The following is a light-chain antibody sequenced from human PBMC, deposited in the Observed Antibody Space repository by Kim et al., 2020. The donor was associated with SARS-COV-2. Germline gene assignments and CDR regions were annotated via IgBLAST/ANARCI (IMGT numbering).Light chain of an antibody. Sequence: QSVTISCTGTSSDVGGYNYVSWYQQHPGKAPKLMIFDVSNRPSGVSNRFSGSKSGNTASLTISGLQAEDEADYYCSSYTSSTTPYVFGTGTKVTVL. CDR3: SSYTSSTTPYV. CDR2: DVS. J-gene: IGLJ1*01. CDR1: SSDVGGYNY. V-gene: IGLV2-14*03.